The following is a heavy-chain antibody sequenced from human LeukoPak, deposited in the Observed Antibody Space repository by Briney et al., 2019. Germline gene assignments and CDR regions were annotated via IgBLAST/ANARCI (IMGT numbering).Heavy chain of an antibody. V-gene: IGHV3-30*03. Sequence: GGSLRLSCAASGFTFSSYGMHWVRQAPGKGLEWVAVISYDGSNKYYADSVKGRFTISRDNSKNTLYLQMNSLRAEDTAVYYCARDPQYYYDSSGYYGGRYYFDYRGQGTLVTVSS. D-gene: IGHD3-22*01. CDR1: GFTFSSYG. CDR2: ISYDGSNK. CDR3: ARDPQYYYDSSGYYGGRYYFDY. J-gene: IGHJ4*02.